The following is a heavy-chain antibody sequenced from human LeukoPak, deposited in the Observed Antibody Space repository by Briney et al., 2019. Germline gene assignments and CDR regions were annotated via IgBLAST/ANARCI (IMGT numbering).Heavy chain of an antibody. CDR3: AKVFRGGPGFKWELLEY. D-gene: IGHD1-26*01. J-gene: IGHJ4*02. V-gene: IGHV3-23*01. Sequence: PGGSLRLSCAASGFTFSSYAMSWVRQAPGKGPEWVSAISGSYSTYYADSVKGRFTISRDNSKNTLYLQMNSLRAEDTAVYYCAKVFRGGPGFKWELLEYWGQGTLVTVSS. CDR2: ISGSYST. CDR1: GFTFSSYA.